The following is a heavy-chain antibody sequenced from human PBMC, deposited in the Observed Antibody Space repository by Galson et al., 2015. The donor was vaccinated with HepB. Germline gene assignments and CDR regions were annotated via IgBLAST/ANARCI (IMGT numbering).Heavy chain of an antibody. CDR2: ISYDGSNK. CDR1: GFTFSSYG. J-gene: IGHJ6*03. V-gene: IGHV3-30*18. CDR3: AKGAGISYYYYYMDV. Sequence: SLRLSCAASGFTFSSYGMHWVRQAPGKGLEWVAVISYDGSNKYYADSVKGRFTISRDNSKNTLYLQMNSLRAEDTAVYYCAKGAGISYYYYYMDVWGKGTTVTVSS. D-gene: IGHD3-10*01.